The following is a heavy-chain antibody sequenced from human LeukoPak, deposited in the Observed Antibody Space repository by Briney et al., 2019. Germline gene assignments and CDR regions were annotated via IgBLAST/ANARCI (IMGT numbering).Heavy chain of an antibody. J-gene: IGHJ3*02. CDR2: IYHSGST. CDR3: ASPLPYSSSSYYAFDI. Sequence: SETLSLTCAVSGYSISSGYYWGWIRQPPGKGLEWIGSIYHSGSTYYNPSLKSRVTISVDTSKHQFSLKLSSVTAADTAVYYCASPLPYSSSSYYAFDIWGQGTLVTVSS. V-gene: IGHV4-38-2*01. CDR1: GYSISSGYY. D-gene: IGHD6-6*01.